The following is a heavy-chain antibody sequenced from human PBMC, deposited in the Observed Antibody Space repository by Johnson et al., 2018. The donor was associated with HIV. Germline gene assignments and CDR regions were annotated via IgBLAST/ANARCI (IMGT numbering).Heavy chain of an antibody. D-gene: IGHD3-9*01. CDR3: ARDLVRYFDPYAFDI. J-gene: IGHJ3*02. CDR1: GFTFSSYD. V-gene: IGHV3-30-3*01. CDR2: IPYDENNK. Sequence: QVQLVESGGGLVQPGGSLRLSCAASGFTFSSYDMHWVRQAPGKGLEWVAVIPYDENNKYYADSVKARFTISRDNSKNTLSLQMNSLRAEDTALYYCARDLVRYFDPYAFDIWGQGTMVTVSS.